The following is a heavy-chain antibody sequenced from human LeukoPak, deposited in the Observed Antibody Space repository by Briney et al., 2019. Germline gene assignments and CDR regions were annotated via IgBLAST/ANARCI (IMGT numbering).Heavy chain of an antibody. D-gene: IGHD3-10*01. V-gene: IGHV4-61*08. CDR2: IYYSGST. CDR1: GASVSSGGYY. Sequence: SETLSLTCTVSGASVSSGGYYWSWLRQPPGKGLVWIGYIYYSGSTNYNPSLKSRVTISVDTSKNQFSLKVSSVTAADTAVYYCARRGGSGRSFDYWGQGTLVTVSS. CDR3: ARRGGSGRSFDY. J-gene: IGHJ4*02.